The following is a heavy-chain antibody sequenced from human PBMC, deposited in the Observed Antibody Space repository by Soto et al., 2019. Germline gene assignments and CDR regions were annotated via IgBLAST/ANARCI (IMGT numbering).Heavy chain of an antibody. CDR2: ISGSGGTT. CDR3: AKAPSQQQLDPHYFDY. D-gene: IGHD6-13*01. J-gene: IGHJ4*02. CDR1: GFTFSSYA. Sequence: GGSLRLSCAASGFTFSSYAMSWVRQAPGKGLEWVSAISGSGGTTYYADSVKGRFTVSRDNSKNTLYLQMNSLRAEATAVYYCAKAPSQQQLDPHYFDYWGQGTLVTVSS. V-gene: IGHV3-23*01.